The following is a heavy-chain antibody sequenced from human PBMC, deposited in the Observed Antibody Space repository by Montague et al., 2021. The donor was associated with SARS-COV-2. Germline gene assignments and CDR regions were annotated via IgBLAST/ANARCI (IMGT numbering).Heavy chain of an antibody. CDR2: IHHGGST. D-gene: IGHD3-10*01. Sequence: SETLSLTCAVHGGSFSTYSWNWIRQPPGKGLEWIEEIHHGGSTNYNPSLKSRVTISADTSKNQFSLKLTSVAAADTAVYYCARLGDGVVPSPILGVGPYYSYYYMDVWGKGTTVTVSS. CDR3: ARLGDGVVPSPILGVGPYYSYYYMDV. CDR1: GGSFSTYS. V-gene: IGHV4-34*01. J-gene: IGHJ6*03.